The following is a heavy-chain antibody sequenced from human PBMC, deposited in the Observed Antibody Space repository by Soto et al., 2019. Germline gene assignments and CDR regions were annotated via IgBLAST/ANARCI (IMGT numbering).Heavy chain of an antibody. D-gene: IGHD4-17*01. J-gene: IGHJ4*02. CDR3: ARVYGDYGDYFDY. Sequence: PSETLYLTCTVSGGSISSYYWSWIRQPPGKGLEWIGYIYYSGSTNYNPSLKSRVTISVDTSKNQFSLKLSSVTAADTAVYYCARVYGDYGDYFDYWGQGTLVTVSS. CDR2: IYYSGST. CDR1: GGSISSYY. V-gene: IGHV4-59*01.